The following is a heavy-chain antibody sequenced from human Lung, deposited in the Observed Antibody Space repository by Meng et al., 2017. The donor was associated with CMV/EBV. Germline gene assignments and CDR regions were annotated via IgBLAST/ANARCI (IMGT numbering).Heavy chain of an antibody. J-gene: IGHJ1*01. CDR2: IPHRGSS. CDR3: LRRSGGSV. Sequence: QVREAGPGLVRPSVTPSLTCADSGDSITNHNWWAWVRQPPGKGLEWIGEIPHRGSSAYNPSLQSRVSMSIDTSKNQFSLKLTSVTAADTAVYHCLRRSGGSVWGQGTLVTVSS. D-gene: IGHD3-10*01. CDR1: GDSITNHNW. V-gene: IGHV4-4*02.